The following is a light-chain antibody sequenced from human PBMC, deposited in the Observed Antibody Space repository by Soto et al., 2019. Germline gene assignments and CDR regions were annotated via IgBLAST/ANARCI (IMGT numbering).Light chain of an antibody. CDR3: HQRQSWPRT. V-gene: IGKV3-11*01. J-gene: IGKJ1*01. Sequence: EIVLTQSPATLSSFPGDRVTLSCRASQAVNTRLAWYQHKPGQAPRLLIYLASNRAAGVPARFSGSGSGTDFTLTISNVAPEEFAVYSCHQRQSWPRTFGQGTTVDIK. CDR1: QAVNTR. CDR2: LAS.